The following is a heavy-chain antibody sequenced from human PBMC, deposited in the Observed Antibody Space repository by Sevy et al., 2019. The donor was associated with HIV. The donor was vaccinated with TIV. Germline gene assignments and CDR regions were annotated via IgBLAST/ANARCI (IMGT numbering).Heavy chain of an antibody. D-gene: IGHD1-26*01. J-gene: IGHJ4*02. CDR3: ARPHSGSFYGGADY. CDR2: TYPGDSDT. Sequence: GESLKISCKGSGYSFTDYWIGWVRQMPGKGLEWMGITYPGDSDTRYSPSFQGQVTISADKSISTAYLQWRSLKTSDTAMYYCARPHSGSFYGGADYWGQGTLVTVSS. CDR1: GYSFTDYW. V-gene: IGHV5-51*01.